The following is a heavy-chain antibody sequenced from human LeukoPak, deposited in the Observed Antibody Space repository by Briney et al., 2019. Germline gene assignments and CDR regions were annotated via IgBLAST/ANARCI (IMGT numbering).Heavy chain of an antibody. CDR1: GGSISSYY. V-gene: IGHV4-59*01. CDR2: IYYSGST. D-gene: IGHD3-9*01. Sequence: SETLSLTCTVSGGSISSYYWSWIRQPPGKGLEWIGYIYYSGSTNYNPSLKSRVTISVDTSKNQFSLKLSSVTAADTAVYYCARDILTGLDYWGQGTLVTVSS. J-gene: IGHJ4*02. CDR3: ARDILTGLDY.